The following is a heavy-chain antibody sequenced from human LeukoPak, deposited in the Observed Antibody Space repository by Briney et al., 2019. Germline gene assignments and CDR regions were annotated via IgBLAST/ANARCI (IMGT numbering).Heavy chain of an antibody. CDR2: IYYSGST. Sequence: SETLSLTYTVSGGSISSYYWSWIRQPPGKGLEWIGYIYYSGSTHYNSSLKSRVTISVDTSKNQFSLRLSSVTAADTAVYYCARDKQPGDQWGQGTLVTVSS. J-gene: IGHJ5*02. CDR3: ARDKQPGDQ. CDR1: GGSISSYY. D-gene: IGHD6-13*01. V-gene: IGHV4-59*01.